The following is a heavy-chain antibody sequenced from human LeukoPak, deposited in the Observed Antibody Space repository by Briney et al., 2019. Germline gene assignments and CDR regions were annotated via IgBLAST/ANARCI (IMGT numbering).Heavy chain of an antibody. J-gene: IGHJ4*02. Sequence: GGSLRLSCAASGFSFSNFAMSWVRQAPARGPEWVSSIRCGGETFYADSVKGRFTISRDDSRNTVYLQLNNLRVEDTAIYYCAKANWVSNADAVWWGQGTQVTVSS. CDR1: GFSFSNFA. CDR3: AKANWVSNADAVW. V-gene: IGHV3-23*01. D-gene: IGHD1-1*01. CDR2: IRCGGET.